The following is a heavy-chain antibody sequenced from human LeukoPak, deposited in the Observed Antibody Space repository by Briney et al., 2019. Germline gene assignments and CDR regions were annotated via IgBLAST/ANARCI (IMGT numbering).Heavy chain of an antibody. CDR1: GYTFTSYG. J-gene: IGHJ4*02. Sequence: ASVKVSCKASGYTFTSYGISWVRQAPGPGLEWMGWISAYNGNTNYAQKLQGRVTMTTDTSTSTAYMELRSLRSDDTAVYYCARDDYGDYGRGYFDYWGQGTLVTVSS. CDR3: ARDDYGDYGRGYFDY. CDR2: ISAYNGNT. V-gene: IGHV1-18*01. D-gene: IGHD4-17*01.